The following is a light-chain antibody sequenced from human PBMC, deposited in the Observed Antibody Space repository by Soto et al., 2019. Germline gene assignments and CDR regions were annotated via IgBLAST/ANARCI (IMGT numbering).Light chain of an antibody. V-gene: IGKV3-20*01. CDR1: QSVYNGY. CDR2: GAS. Sequence: EIVLTQSPGTLSLSPGERATLSCRASQSVYNGYLAWYQQKPGQAPRLLIYGASSRATGIPDRFSGSGSGTEFTLTISSLQSEDFAVYYCQQYNNWPRTFGQGTKVDIK. CDR3: QQYNNWPRT. J-gene: IGKJ1*01.